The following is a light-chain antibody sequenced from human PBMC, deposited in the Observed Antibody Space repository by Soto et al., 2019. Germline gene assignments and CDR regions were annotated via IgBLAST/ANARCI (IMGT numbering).Light chain of an antibody. V-gene: IGKV2-28*01. CDR3: MQPLHTPWT. J-gene: IGKJ1*01. Sequence: VMTQSPLSLPVTPGEPSSVSCSSSQSVLHSNGYNYLDWYLQKSGQSPQLLIYLGSTRASGVPDRFNGSGSGTDFTLKIRRVEAEDVGVYYCMQPLHTPWTFGQGTKVDI. CDR1: QSVLHSNGYNY. CDR2: LGS.